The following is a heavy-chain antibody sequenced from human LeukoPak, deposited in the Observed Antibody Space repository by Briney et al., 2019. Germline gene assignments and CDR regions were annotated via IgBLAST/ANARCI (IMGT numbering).Heavy chain of an antibody. D-gene: IGHD6-6*01. CDR1: GYSISSTYY. CDR3: ARDRSVGVLPAPPFDF. Sequence: PSETLSLTCTVSGYSISSTYYWGWIRQPPGKGLEWVGSVFHSGNTYYNPSLKSRLTISADTSKSQFSLTLTSVTAADTAVYYCARDRSVGVLPAPPFDFWGQGTLVTVSS. CDR2: VFHSGNT. V-gene: IGHV4-38-2*02. J-gene: IGHJ4*02.